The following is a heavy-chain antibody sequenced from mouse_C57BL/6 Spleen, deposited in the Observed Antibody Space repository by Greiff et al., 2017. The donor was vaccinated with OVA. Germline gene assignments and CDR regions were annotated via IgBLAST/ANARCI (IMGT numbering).Heavy chain of an antibody. CDR1: GYTFTSYW. CDR3: ARRYYGSSYAMDY. J-gene: IGHJ4*01. CDR2: IDPSDSYT. Sequence: VQLQQPGAELVKPGASVKLSCKASGYTFTSYWMQWVKQRPGHGLEWIGEIDPSDSYTNYNQKFKGKATLTVDTSSSTAYMQLSSLTSEDSAVYYCARRYYGSSYAMDYWGQGTSVTVSS. V-gene: IGHV1-50*01. D-gene: IGHD1-1*01.